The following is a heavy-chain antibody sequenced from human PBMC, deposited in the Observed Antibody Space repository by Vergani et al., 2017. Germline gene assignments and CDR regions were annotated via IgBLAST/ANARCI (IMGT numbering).Heavy chain of an antibody. Sequence: QVQLQQWGAGLLKPSETLSLTCAVYGGSFSGYYWSWIRQPPGTGLEWIGEINHSGSTNYNPSLKSRGTISVDTSKNQFSLKLSAVTAADTAVYYCAIQRGVIVVWGQGTLVTVSS. CDR3: AIQRGVIVV. D-gene: IGHD2-15*01. CDR1: GGSFSGYY. CDR2: INHSGST. V-gene: IGHV4-34*01. J-gene: IGHJ4*02.